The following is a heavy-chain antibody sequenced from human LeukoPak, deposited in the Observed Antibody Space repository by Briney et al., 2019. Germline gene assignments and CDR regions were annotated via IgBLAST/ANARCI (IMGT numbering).Heavy chain of an antibody. Sequence: PGGTLRLSCAASGFTFSSYWMSWVRQAPGKGLEWVAHIKQDGSEKYYVDSVKGRFTISRDNAKNSLYLQMNSLRAEDTAVYYCARGQRVPSSSWSIYYYYYMDVWGKGTTVTVSS. CDR3: ARGQRVPSSSWSIYYYYYMDV. CDR1: GFTFSSYW. CDR2: IKQDGSEK. J-gene: IGHJ6*03. V-gene: IGHV3-7*01. D-gene: IGHD6-13*01.